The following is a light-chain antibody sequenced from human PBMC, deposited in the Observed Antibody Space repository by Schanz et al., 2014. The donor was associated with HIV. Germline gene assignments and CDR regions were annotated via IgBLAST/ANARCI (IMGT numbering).Light chain of an antibody. J-gene: IGKJ3*01. CDR3: QSYAGS. V-gene: IGKV3-20*01. CDR2: GAS. CDR1: QSISTY. Sequence: EIVLTQSPVTLSLSPGERATLSCRASQSISTYLAWYQQKPGQAPTLLIYGASKRATGIPDRFIGSGSGTDFTLTINRLEPEDFAVYYCQSYAGSFGPGTKVD.